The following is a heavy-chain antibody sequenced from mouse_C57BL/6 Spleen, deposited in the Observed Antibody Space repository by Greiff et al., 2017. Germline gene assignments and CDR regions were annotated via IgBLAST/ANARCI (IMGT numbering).Heavy chain of an antibody. CDR2: IYPGDGDT. CDR3: ARDWEYFDY. D-gene: IGHD4-1*01. CDR1: GYAFSSSW. J-gene: IGHJ2*01. Sequence: VQLQQSGPELVKPGASVKISCKASGYAFSSSWLNWVKQRPGKGLEWIGRIYPGDGDTNYNGKFKGKATLTADKSSSTAYMQLSSLTSEDSAVYFCARDWEYFDYWGQGTTLTVSS. V-gene: IGHV1-82*01.